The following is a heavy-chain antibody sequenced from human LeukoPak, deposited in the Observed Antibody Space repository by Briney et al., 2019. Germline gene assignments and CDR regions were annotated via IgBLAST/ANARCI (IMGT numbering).Heavy chain of an antibody. CDR3: ARDAPRGTGYYAFAI. CDR2: INPNNGGT. CDR1: GYTFTGND. Sequence: PLATVKLSCNVSGYTFTGNDMHGVRHAPAQGLAWMGWINPNNGGTNSAQTLKGRLPLTRDTPISTAYMELSRLISDTTAVYSCARDAPRGTGYYAFAIWGQGRMVTVSS. D-gene: IGHD3-22*01. V-gene: IGHV1-2*02. J-gene: IGHJ3*02.